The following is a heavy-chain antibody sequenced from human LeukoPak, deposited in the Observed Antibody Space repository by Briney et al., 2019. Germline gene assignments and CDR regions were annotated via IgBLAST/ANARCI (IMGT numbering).Heavy chain of an antibody. J-gene: IGHJ5*02. CDR3: ARVRFPGRFDP. D-gene: IGHD3-3*01. Sequence: PSETLSLTCTVSGGSISSYYWSWIRQPPGKGLEWIGYIYYSGSTNYNPSLKSRVTISVDTSKNHFSLKLSSVTAADTAVYYCARVRFPGRFDPWGQGTLVTVSS. CDR2: IYYSGST. V-gene: IGHV4-59*01. CDR1: GGSISSYY.